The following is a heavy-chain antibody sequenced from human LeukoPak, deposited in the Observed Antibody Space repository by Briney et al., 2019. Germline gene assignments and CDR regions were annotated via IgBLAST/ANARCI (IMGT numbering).Heavy chain of an antibody. D-gene: IGHD2-2*01. CDR3: AKGAPLHCSSTSCYYYYYMDV. CDR1: GFTVSSNY. J-gene: IGHJ6*03. CDR2: IYSGGST. Sequence: GGSLRLSCAASGFTVSSNYMSWVRQAPGKGLEWVSVIYSGGSTYYADSVKGRFTISRDNSKNTLYLQMNSPRAEDTAVYYCAKGAPLHCSSTSCYYYYYMDVWGKGTTVTVSS. V-gene: IGHV3-53*01.